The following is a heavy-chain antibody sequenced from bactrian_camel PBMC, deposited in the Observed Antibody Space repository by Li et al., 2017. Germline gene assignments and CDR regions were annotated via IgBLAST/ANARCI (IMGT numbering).Heavy chain of an antibody. Sequence: HVQLVESGGGSVQVGGSLRLSCVASGDTISRYCMGWFRQAPGKEREGVAVITRIHGGTEYADSVKGRFIISRDSSKMTWSLQMNNLKPEDTAMYYCAAVTGCSLTPWLRDPGNKSGPMNWGQGTQVTVS. CDR1: GDTISRYC. CDR3: AAVTGCSLTPWLRDPGNKSGPMN. J-gene: IGHJ4*01. V-gene: IGHV3S68*01. D-gene: IGHD3*01. CDR2: ITRIHGGT.